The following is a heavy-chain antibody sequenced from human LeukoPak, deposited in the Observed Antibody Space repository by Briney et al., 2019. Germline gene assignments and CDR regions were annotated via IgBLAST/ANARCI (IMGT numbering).Heavy chain of an antibody. V-gene: IGHV3-23*01. Sequence: GGSLRLSCAASGFTFSTYAMNWVRQAPAKGLEWVSTIGGGGPTTDYADSVKDRFTISRDNSKNTLYLQMNSLRAEDTAVYYCAKAGTITMVRGVIADYWGQGTLVTVSS. CDR1: GFTFSTYA. CDR2: IGGGGPTT. CDR3: AKAGTITMVRGVIADY. D-gene: IGHD3-10*01. J-gene: IGHJ4*02.